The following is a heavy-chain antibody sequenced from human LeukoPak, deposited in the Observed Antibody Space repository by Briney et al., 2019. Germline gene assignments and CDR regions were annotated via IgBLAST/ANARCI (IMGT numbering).Heavy chain of an antibody. CDR1: GYTFTNYY. CDR2: INPSACST. CDR3: ARVSGSYVYFDY. J-gene: IGHJ4*02. V-gene: IGHV1-46*01. Sequence: ASVKVSFKASGYTFTNYYMHWVRQAPGQGLEWMGIINPSACSTSYAQKFQGRVTMTRNTSTSTVYMELSSLRSEDTAVYYCARVSGSYVYFDYWGQGTLVTVSS. D-gene: IGHD1-26*01.